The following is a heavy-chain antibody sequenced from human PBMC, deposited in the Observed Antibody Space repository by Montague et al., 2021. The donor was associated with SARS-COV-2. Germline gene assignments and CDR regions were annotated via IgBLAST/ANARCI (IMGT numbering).Heavy chain of an antibody. CDR3: ARAAVRGVIEHIYGMDV. CDR2: ISSSSSYI. CDR1: GFTFSSYS. Sequence: SLRLSCAASGFTFSSYSMNWVRHAPGKGLEWVSSISSSSSYIYYADSVKGRFTISRDNAKNSLYLQMNSLRAEDTAVYYCARAAVRGVIEHIYGMDVWGQGTTVTVSS. J-gene: IGHJ6*02. V-gene: IGHV3-21*01. D-gene: IGHD3-10*01.